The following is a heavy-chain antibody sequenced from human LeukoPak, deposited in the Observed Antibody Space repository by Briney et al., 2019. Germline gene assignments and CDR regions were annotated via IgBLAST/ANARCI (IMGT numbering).Heavy chain of an antibody. J-gene: IGHJ4*02. V-gene: IGHV4-59*12. Sequence: TPSETLSLTCTVSGGSISSYYWSWIRQPPGKGLEWIGYIYYSGSTNYNPSLKSRVTISVDTSKNQFSLKLSSVTAADTAVYYCARGPGATVTSRGLDYWGQGTLVTVSS. CDR1: GGSISSYY. CDR3: ARGPGATVTSRGLDY. CDR2: IYYSGST. D-gene: IGHD4-17*01.